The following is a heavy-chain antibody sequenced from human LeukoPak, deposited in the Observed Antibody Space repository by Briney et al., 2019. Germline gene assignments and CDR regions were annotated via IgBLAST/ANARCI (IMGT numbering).Heavy chain of an antibody. J-gene: IGHJ4*02. CDR3: ARGEIVVVPAADPNFDY. V-gene: IGHV3-48*04. Sequence: PGGSLRLSCAASGFTFSSYSMHWIRQAPGKGLEWVSYISGSSRTMYYVDSVKGRFTISRDNAKNSLYLQMNSLRAEDTAVYYCARGEIVVVPAADPNFDYWGQGTLVTVSS. CDR2: ISGSSRTM. CDR1: GFTFSSYS. D-gene: IGHD2-2*01.